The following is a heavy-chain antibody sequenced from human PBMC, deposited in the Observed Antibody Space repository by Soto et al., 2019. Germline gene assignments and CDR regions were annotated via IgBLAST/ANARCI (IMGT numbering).Heavy chain of an antibody. CDR1: GGSINSGDYY. J-gene: IGHJ3*02. Sequence: SETLSLTCTVSGGSINSGDYYWSWIRQPPGKGLEWIGYIYYSGSTYYNPSLKSRITISVDTSKNQFSLKLSSVTAADTAVYYCARDWYYSDSTGYYHDVFDIWGQGTLVTVSS. V-gene: IGHV4-30-4*01. CDR2: IYYSGST. D-gene: IGHD3-22*01. CDR3: ARDWYYSDSTGYYHDVFDI.